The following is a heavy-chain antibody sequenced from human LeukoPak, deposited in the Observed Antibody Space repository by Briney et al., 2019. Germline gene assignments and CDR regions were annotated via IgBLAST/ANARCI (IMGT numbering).Heavy chain of an antibody. J-gene: IGHJ6*02. Sequence: ASVKVSCKASGFTFTSSAMQWVRQARGQRLEWIGWIVVGSGNTNYAQKFQERVTITRDMSTSTAYMELSSLRSEDTAVYYCAAELEIAVGGHYYYYGMDVWGQGTTVTVSS. V-gene: IGHV1-58*02. CDR1: GFTFTSSA. D-gene: IGHD6-19*01. CDR3: AAELEIAVGGHYYYYGMDV. CDR2: IVVGSGNT.